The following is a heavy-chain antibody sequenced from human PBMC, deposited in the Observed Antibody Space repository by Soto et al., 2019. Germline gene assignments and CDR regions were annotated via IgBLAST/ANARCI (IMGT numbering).Heavy chain of an antibody. V-gene: IGHV1-69*13. CDR1: GGTFGRKA. D-gene: IGHD6-19*01. Sequence: ASVHVSCKASGGTFGRKAINWVRQAPGQGLEWMGGIIPMFGTANHAQKFRDRIVITADESTNTAYLELNSLRYEDTAIYYCARPQGSGWRFNALDFWGQGTVVTVSS. CDR2: IIPMFGTA. J-gene: IGHJ3*01. CDR3: ARPQGSGWRFNALDF.